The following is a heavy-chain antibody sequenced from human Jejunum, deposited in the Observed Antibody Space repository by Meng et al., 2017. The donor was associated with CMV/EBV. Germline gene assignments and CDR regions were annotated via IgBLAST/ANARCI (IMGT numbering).Heavy chain of an antibody. CDR3: AKVLEWLGWFDP. V-gene: IGHV3-23*01. CDR2: MSGAGHSI. CDR1: GFTFSDYA. Sequence: CAVSGFTFSDYAMTWVRQAPGKGLEWVSVMSGAGHSIYYADSVKGRFTISRDNSKNTFYLQMNSLRADDTAIYYCAKVLEWLGWFDPWGQGTLVTVSS. J-gene: IGHJ5*02. D-gene: IGHD3-3*01.